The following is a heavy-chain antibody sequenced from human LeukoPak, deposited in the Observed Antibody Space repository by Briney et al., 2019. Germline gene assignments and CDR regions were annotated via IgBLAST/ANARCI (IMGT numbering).Heavy chain of an antibody. CDR2: IWYDGTNK. V-gene: IGHV3-33*08. J-gene: IGHJ4*02. Sequence: GGSLRLSCAASGFTFSSYGMHWVRQAPGKGLEWVAVIWYDGTNKYYADSAKGRFTISRDNFKNTLYLQMNSLRGEDTAVYYCARDLDENWGQGTLVTVSS. CDR3: ARDLDEN. CDR1: GFTFSSYG.